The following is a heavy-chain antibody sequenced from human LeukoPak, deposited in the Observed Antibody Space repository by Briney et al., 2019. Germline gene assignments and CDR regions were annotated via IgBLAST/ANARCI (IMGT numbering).Heavy chain of an antibody. Sequence: GASVKVSCTASGYTFTGYYMHWVRQAPGQGLEWMGWINLNSGGTNYAQKFQGWATMTRDTSISTAYMELSRLRSDDTAVYYCARERGGYYGSGEEYYFDYWGQGTLVTVSS. V-gene: IGHV1-2*04. CDR3: ARERGGYYGSGEEYYFDY. J-gene: IGHJ4*02. CDR2: INLNSGGT. D-gene: IGHD3-10*01. CDR1: GYTFTGYY.